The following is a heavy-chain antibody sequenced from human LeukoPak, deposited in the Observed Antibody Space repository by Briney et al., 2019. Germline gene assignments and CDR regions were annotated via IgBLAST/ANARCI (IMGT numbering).Heavy chain of an antibody. CDR3: ARGLNDSWTGENY. D-gene: IGHD3-3*01. Sequence: SQTLPLTCAVSGGSISSGGYSWSWIRQPPGKGLEWIGYIYYSGSTYYNPSLKSRVTISVDTSKSQFSLKVRYVTAADTAVYYCARGLNDSWTGENYWGQGTLVTVSS. CDR1: GGSISSGGYS. J-gene: IGHJ4*02. V-gene: IGHV4-30-4*07. CDR2: IYYSGST.